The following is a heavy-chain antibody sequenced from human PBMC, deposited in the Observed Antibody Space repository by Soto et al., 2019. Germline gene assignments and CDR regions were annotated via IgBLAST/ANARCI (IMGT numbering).Heavy chain of an antibody. V-gene: IGHV3-74*01. J-gene: IGHJ4*02. Sequence: EVQLVESGGGLIQPGGSLTLSCAASGYTFSDYWMHWVRQVPGKGLVWVSRINEHGSVTNYADSVKGRFTITRDNAKNTQLLHMNSVGVEDTAAEECVIDVGGRQGYWGQGSPVTGSS. D-gene: IGHD3-16*01. CDR1: GYTFSDYW. CDR3: VIDVGGRQGY. CDR2: INEHGSVT.